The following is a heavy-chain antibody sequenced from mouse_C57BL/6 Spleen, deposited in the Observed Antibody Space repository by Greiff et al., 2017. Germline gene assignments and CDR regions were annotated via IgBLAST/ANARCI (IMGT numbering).Heavy chain of an antibody. CDR3: ARGVYPHYFDY. CDR2: ISYDGSN. V-gene: IGHV3-6*01. J-gene: IGHJ2*01. CDR1: GYSITSGYY. D-gene: IGHD1-3*01. Sequence: EVQLQESGPGLVKPSQSLSLTCSVTGYSITSGYYWNWIRQFPGNKLEWMGYISYDGSNNYNPSLKNRISITRDTSKNQFFLTLNSVTTEDIATYYCARGVYPHYFDYWGQGTTLTVSS.